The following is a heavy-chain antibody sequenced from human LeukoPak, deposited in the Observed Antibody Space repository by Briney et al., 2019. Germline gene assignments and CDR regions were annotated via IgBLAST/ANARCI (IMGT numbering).Heavy chain of an antibody. Sequence: RPSETLSLTCTVSGVSISSSSYYWGWIRQPPGKGLEWIGSIYYSGSTYYNPSLKSRVTISVDTSKNQFSLKLSSVTAADTAVYYCARGIAVAGQDYWGQGTLVTVSS. CDR3: ARGIAVAGQDY. J-gene: IGHJ4*02. CDR1: GVSISSSSYY. D-gene: IGHD6-19*01. CDR2: IYYSGST. V-gene: IGHV4-39*01.